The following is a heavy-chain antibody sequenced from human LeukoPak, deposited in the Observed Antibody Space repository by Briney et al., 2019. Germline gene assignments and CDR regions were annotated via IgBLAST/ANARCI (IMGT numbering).Heavy chain of an antibody. Sequence: ASVKVSCKASGYTFTSYDINWVRQATGQGLEWMGWMNPNSGKTGYAQKFQGRVTMTRDTSISTAYMELSSLRSDDTAVYYCARDNGDGDAFDIWGQGTMVTVSS. CDR3: ARDNGDGDAFDI. CDR2: MNPNSGKT. D-gene: IGHD3-10*01. CDR1: GYTFTSYD. V-gene: IGHV1-8*01. J-gene: IGHJ3*02.